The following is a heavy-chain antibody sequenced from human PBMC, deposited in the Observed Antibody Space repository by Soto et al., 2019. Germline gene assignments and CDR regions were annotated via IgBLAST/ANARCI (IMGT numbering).Heavy chain of an antibody. CDR1: GFIFSNYA. V-gene: IGHV3-23*01. Sequence: RLSCAASGFIFSNYAMSWVRQAPGKGLEWVSFISGSGSSTYYADSVKGRFTISRGNSKNTLYLQMNSLRAEDAAVYYCVREASSSGLHLDHWGRGTLVTVSS. J-gene: IGHJ4*02. CDR3: VREASSSGLHLDH. D-gene: IGHD6-6*01. CDR2: ISGSGSST.